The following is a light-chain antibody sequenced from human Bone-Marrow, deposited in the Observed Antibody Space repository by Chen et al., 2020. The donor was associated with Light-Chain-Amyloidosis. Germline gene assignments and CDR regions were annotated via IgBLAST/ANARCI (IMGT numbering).Light chain of an antibody. CDR1: QGISSN. V-gene: IGKV1-13*02. CDR3: QQFDSAPYT. CDR2: SAS. Sequence: IQLTQSPSSLSASVGDRVTITCRASQGISSNLVWYQQKPGKAPSLLIYSASTLQTGVPSRFSGSGSGTEFTLTITTLQPEDFAAYYCQQFDSAPYTFGQGIKLEIK. J-gene: IGKJ2*01.